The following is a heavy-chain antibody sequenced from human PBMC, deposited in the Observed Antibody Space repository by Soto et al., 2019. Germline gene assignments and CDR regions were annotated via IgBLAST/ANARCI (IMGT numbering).Heavy chain of an antibody. D-gene: IGHD6-19*01. Sequence: GGSLRLSCEASGFMFGTSGMHWVRQAPGKGLEWVSGIWLDGSERYYSDSVKGRFTISRDNSKNTLYLQMNSLRAEDTAVYYCAKSIAVAGQIDYWGQGTLVTVSS. CDR2: IWLDGSER. V-gene: IGHV3-33*06. J-gene: IGHJ4*02. CDR1: GFMFGTSG. CDR3: AKSIAVAGQIDY.